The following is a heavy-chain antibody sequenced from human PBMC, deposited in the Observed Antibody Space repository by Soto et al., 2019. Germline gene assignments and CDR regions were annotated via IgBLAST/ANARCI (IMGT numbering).Heavy chain of an antibody. V-gene: IGHV1-3*04. D-gene: IGHD6-13*01. CDR1: GYTFTNYA. Sequence: QVQLVQSGAEVKKPGASVKVSCKASGYTFTNYAMHWVRQAPGQRLEWMGWINTGNGNTKYSQKFQGRVTITRDTSATTAYMDLSSLISEATAVYYCARSPSSSSELDYWGQGTLVTVSS. CDR3: ARSPSSSSELDY. CDR2: INTGNGNT. J-gene: IGHJ4*02.